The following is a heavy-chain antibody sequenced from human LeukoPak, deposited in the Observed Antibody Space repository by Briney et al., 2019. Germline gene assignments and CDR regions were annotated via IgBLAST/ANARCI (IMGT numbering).Heavy chain of an antibody. CDR1: GFTFSSYG. D-gene: IGHD3-10*02. Sequence: GRSLRLSCAASGFTFSSYGMHWVRQAPGKGLEWVAVIWYDGSNKYYADSVKGRFTISRDNSKNTLYLQMNSLRAEDTAVYYCVRDNYYVEYYFDYWGQGTLVTVSS. CDR2: IWYDGSNK. CDR3: VRDNYYVEYYFDY. J-gene: IGHJ4*02. V-gene: IGHV3-33*01.